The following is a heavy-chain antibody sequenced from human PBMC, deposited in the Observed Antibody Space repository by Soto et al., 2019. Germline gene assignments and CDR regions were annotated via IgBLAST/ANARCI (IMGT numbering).Heavy chain of an antibody. Sequence: EVQLVETGGGLIQPGGSLRLSCAASGFTVSTNYMSWVRQAPGKGLEWVSVIYSGGAIHYGDSVKGRFTISRDNSKNTLYLQMNRLRAEDTAVYYCARGVPGSPFANWGQGALVIVSS. CDR2: IYSGGAI. D-gene: IGHD1-26*01. J-gene: IGHJ4*02. CDR3: ARGVPGSPFAN. CDR1: GFTVSTNY. V-gene: IGHV3-53*02.